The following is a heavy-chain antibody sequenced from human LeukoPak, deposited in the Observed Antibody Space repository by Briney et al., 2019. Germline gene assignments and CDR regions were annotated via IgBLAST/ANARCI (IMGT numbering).Heavy chain of an antibody. CDR3: ARDFSYSGSYYTPWFDP. J-gene: IGHJ5*02. V-gene: IGHV1-18*01. D-gene: IGHD1-26*01. CDR2: ISAYNGNT. Sequence: ASVKVSCKASGYTFTSYGISWVRQAPGQGLEWMGWISAYNGNTNYAQKLQGRVTMTTDTSTSTAYMELRSLRSDDTAAYYCARDFSYSGSYYTPWFDPWGQGTLVTVSS. CDR1: GYTFTSYG.